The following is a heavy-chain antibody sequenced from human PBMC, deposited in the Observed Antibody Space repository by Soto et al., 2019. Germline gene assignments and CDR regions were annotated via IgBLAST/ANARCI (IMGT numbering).Heavy chain of an antibody. CDR3: ARDIDYDILTGYTLDAFDI. CDR2: IYYSGST. Sequence: SETLSLTCTVSGGSISSGGYYWSWIRQHPGKGLEWIGYIYYSGSTYYNPSLKSRVTISVDTSKNQFSLKLSSVTAADTAVYYCARDIDYDILTGYTLDAFDIWGQGTMVTVSS. J-gene: IGHJ3*02. D-gene: IGHD3-9*01. CDR1: GGSISSGGYY. V-gene: IGHV4-31*03.